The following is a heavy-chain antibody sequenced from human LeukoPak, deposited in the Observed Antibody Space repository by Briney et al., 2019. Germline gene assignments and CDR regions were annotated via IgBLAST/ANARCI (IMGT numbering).Heavy chain of an antibody. CDR1: GFTFSSYG. CDR2: ISYDGSNK. D-gene: IGHD2-15*01. CDR3: AKAQAGYCSSGSCSLDS. Sequence: PGRSLRLSCAASGFTFSSYGMHWVRQAPGKGLEWVAVISYDGSNKYYADSVKGRFTISRDNSKNTLYLQMNSLRAEDTAVYYCAKAQAGYCSSGSCSLDSWGQGTLVTVSS. J-gene: IGHJ4*02. V-gene: IGHV3-30*18.